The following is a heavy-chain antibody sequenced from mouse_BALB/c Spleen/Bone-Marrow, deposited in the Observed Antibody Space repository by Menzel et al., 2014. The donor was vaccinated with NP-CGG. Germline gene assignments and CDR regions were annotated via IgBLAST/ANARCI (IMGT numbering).Heavy chain of an antibody. CDR3: ASWDLHYIDY. CDR1: GHTFTSYW. Sequence: DLVKPGASVKLSSKASGHTFTSYWINWIKQRPRQGLEWIGRIAPVSAGTYYNEMFKGKTTLTVDTSSSTAYIQLSILSSDDSAVYVCASWDLHYIDYWGQGTPLTVSS. V-gene: IGHV1S41*01. CDR2: IAPVSAGT. J-gene: IGHJ2*01. D-gene: IGHD4-1*01.